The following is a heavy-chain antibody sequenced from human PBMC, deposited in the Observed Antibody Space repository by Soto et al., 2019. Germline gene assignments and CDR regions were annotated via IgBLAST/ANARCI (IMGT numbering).Heavy chain of an antibody. J-gene: IGHJ4*02. V-gene: IGHV1-8*01. CDR3: ARGWGSQMAKGYFDH. D-gene: IGHD7-27*01. CDR2: MNPNSGNT. Sequence: ASVKVSCKASGDTFTKYDIKWVRQATGQGLEWLVWMNPNSGNTGYAQKFQGRVTMTRNTSTSTAYMELSSLRPEDTAVYYCARGWGSQMAKGYFDHRAQRTPVTVS. CDR1: GDTFTKYD.